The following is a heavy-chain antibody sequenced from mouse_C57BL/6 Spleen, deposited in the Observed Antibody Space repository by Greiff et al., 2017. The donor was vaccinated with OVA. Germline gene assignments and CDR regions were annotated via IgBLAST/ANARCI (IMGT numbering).Heavy chain of an antibody. Sequence: EVKLLESGPGLVQPSPSLSLTCSVTGYSITSGYYWNWIRQFPGNKLEWMGYISYDGSNNYNPSLKNRISITRDTSKNQFFLKLNSVTTEDTATYYCARDHYGGCAYWGQGTLVTVSA. CDR3: ARDHYGGCAY. CDR1: GYSITSGYY. J-gene: IGHJ3*01. CDR2: ISYDGSN. D-gene: IGHD1-2*01. V-gene: IGHV3-6*01.